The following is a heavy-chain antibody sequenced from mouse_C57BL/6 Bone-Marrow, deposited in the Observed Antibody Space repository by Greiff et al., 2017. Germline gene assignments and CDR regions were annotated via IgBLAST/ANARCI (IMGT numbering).Heavy chain of an antibody. Sequence: VQLQESGAELVKPGASVKISCKASGYAFSSYWMNWVKQRPGKGLEWIGQIYPGDGDTNYNGKFKGKATLTADKSSSTAYMQLSSLTSEDSAVYFCARRTLYYYGSSDYWGQGTTHTVSS. D-gene: IGHD1-1*01. V-gene: IGHV1-80*01. CDR2: IYPGDGDT. CDR3: ARRTLYYYGSSDY. CDR1: GYAFSSYW. J-gene: IGHJ2*01.